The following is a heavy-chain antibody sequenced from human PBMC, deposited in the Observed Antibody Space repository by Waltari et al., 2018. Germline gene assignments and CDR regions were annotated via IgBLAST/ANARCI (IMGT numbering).Heavy chain of an antibody. D-gene: IGHD6-19*01. V-gene: IGHV3-33*01. CDR3: VTDPPGSGWSFDS. J-gene: IGHJ4*02. CDR2: IWFDGSNQ. CDR1: GFTFTTYA. Sequence: QVQLVESGGGVVQPGRSLRLSWAAPGFTFTTYAMHWVSQAPGKGLEWVAMIWFDGSNQHYADSVKGRFTISRDNSKNTLYLQMNSLRAEDTAVYYCVTDPPGSGWSFDSWGQGTLVTVSS.